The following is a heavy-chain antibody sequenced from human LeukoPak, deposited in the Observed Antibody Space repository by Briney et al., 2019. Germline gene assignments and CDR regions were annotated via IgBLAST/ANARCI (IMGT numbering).Heavy chain of an antibody. Sequence: GGSLTLSCAASGFSFSNCAMTWLRQAPGRGLEWVSGISCSGCRTYYADSVKGRFTISRDNSKNTLYLEMSSLKAEDTAVYYCARIRSCSRTSCHPCHGVDVWGQGTTVTVSS. CDR2: ISCSGCRT. CDR3: ARIRSCSRTSCHPCHGVDV. V-gene: IGHV3-23*01. J-gene: IGHJ6*02. D-gene: IGHD2-2*01. CDR1: GFSFSNCA.